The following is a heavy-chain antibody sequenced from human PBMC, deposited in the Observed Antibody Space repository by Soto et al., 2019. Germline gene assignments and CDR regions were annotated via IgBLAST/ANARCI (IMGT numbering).Heavy chain of an antibody. CDR3: ERGLLIAVDGNWFDP. CDR1: GGSISSGGYY. V-gene: IGHV4-31*03. J-gene: IGHJ5*02. Sequence: SETLSLTCTVSGGSISSGGYYWSWIRQHPGKGLEWIGYIYYSGSTYYNPSLKSRVTISVDTSKNQFPLKLSSVTAADTAVYYCERGLLIAVDGNWFDPWGQGTLVTVSS. CDR2: IYYSGST. D-gene: IGHD6-19*01.